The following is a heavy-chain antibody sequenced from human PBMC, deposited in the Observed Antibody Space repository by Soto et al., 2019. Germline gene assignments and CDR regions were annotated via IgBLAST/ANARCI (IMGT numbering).Heavy chain of an antibody. CDR2: ISSSGST. Sequence: PSETLSLTCTVSGDSIGGVGYWSWIRQFPGRGLEWIGCISSSGSTYYNPALNNRLSLSLDTSQNQFSLKLLSVTAADTAIYYCARSGVAGIVIPSHWFDPWGQGTLGTVSS. D-gene: IGHD6-19*01. CDR1: GDSIGGVGY. J-gene: IGHJ5*02. CDR3: ARSGVAGIVIPSHWFDP. V-gene: IGHV4-31*03.